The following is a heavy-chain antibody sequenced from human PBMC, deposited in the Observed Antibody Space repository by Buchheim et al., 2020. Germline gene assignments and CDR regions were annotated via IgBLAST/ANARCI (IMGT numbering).Heavy chain of an antibody. CDR3: AKDRDSGYDGSYYYGMDV. CDR2: ISYDGSNK. CDR1: GFTFSSYG. V-gene: IGHV3-30*18. J-gene: IGHJ6*02. D-gene: IGHD5-12*01. Sequence: QVQLVESGGGVVQPGRSLRLSCAASGFTFSSYGMHWVRQAPGKGLEGVAVISYDGSNKYNADSVKGRLTIPRDNSQKTLYLQMNSLRAEDTAVYYCAKDRDSGYDGSYYYGMDVWGQGTT.